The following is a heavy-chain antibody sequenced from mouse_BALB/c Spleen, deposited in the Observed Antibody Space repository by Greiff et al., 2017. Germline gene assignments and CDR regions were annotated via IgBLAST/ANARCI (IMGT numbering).Heavy chain of an antibody. J-gene: IGHJ2*01. CDR2: ISNLAYSI. Sequence: EVKLVESGGGLVQPGGSRKLSCAASGFTFSDYGMAWVRQAPGKGPEWVAFISNLAYSIYYADTVTGRFTISRENAKNTLYLEMSSLRSEDTAMYYCARVGSSYGYFDYWGQGTTLTVSS. CDR1: GFTFSDYG. D-gene: IGHD1-1*01. CDR3: ARVGSSYGYFDY. V-gene: IGHV5-15*02.